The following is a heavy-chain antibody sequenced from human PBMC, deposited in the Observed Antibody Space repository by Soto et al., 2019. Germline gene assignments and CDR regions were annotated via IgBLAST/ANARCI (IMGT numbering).Heavy chain of an antibody. Sequence: PSETLSLTCTLSNSSISSRKWWTWVRQTPGKGLEWIGEIYHSGSINHNPSLKSRVTMLIDMSKNQFSLKLTSVSAADTAVYYCAAAPRYWGQGILVTVS. V-gene: IGHV4-4*02. J-gene: IGHJ4*02. CDR3: AAAPRY. CDR2: IYHSGSI. D-gene: IGHD2-15*01. CDR1: NSSISSRKW.